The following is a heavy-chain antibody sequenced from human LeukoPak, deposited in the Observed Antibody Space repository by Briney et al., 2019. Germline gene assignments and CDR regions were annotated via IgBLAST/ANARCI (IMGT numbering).Heavy chain of an antibody. D-gene: IGHD3-22*01. CDR2: ISYDGSNK. CDR1: GFTFSSYA. Sequence: PGGSLRLSCAASGFTFSSYAMHWVRQAPGKGLEWVAVISYDGSNKYYADSVKGRFTISRDNSKNTLYLQMNSLRAEDTAVYYCARDTYYYDSSGTLDYWGQGTLVTVSS. V-gene: IGHV3-30*04. J-gene: IGHJ4*02. CDR3: ARDTYYYDSSGTLDY.